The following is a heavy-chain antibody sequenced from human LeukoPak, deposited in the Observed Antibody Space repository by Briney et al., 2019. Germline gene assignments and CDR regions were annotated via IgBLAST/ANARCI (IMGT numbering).Heavy chain of an antibody. CDR3: AKGTVVTFDI. J-gene: IGHJ3*02. D-gene: IGHD2-15*01. V-gene: IGHV3-23*01. CDR2: ISGSGGST. CDR1: GFTFSSYS. Sequence: GGSLRLSCAASGFTFSSYSMNWVRQAPGKGLEWVSGISGSGGSTYYADSVKGRFTISRDNSKKTLYLQMNSLRAEDTAVYYCAKGTVVTFDIWGQGTLVTVSS.